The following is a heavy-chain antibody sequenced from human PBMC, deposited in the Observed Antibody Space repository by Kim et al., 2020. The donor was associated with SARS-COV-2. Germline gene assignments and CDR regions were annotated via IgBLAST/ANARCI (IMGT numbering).Heavy chain of an antibody. Sequence: SETLSLTCTVSGGSISSGGYYWSWIRQHPGKGLESIGYIYYSGSTYYNPSLKSRVTISVDTSKNQFSLKLSSVTAADTAVYYCARVARITSFGVVNSAFDIWRQGTMDTVSS. V-gene: IGHV4-31*03. J-gene: IGHJ3*02. CDR3: ARVARITSFGVVNSAFDI. CDR2: IYYSGST. D-gene: IGHD3-3*01. CDR1: GGSISSGGYY.